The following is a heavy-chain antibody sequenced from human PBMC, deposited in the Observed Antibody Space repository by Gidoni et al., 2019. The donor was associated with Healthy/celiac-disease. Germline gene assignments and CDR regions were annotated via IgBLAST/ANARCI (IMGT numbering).Heavy chain of an antibody. J-gene: IGHJ5*02. Sequence: EVQLVESGGGLVQPGGSLRLSCSASGSTFSSYAMHWVRQAPGKGLEYVSAISSNGGGTYYADSVKGRFTISRDNSKTTLYLQMSSLRAEDTAVYYCVKGGHIVVVPAAYNWFDPWGQGTLVTVSS. CDR2: ISSNGGGT. V-gene: IGHV3-64D*06. D-gene: IGHD2-2*01. CDR3: VKGGHIVVVPAAYNWFDP. CDR1: GSTFSSYA.